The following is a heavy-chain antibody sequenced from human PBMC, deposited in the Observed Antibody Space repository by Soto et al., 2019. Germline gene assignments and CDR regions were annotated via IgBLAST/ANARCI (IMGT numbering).Heavy chain of an antibody. CDR1: GYTFTSYG. CDR2: ISGYNANT. V-gene: IGHV1-18*01. CDR3: ARERGPQYSGFSCYSRGNFDY. Sequence: QVQLVQSGAEVKKPGASVKVSCKASGYTFTSYGISWVRQAPGQGLEWMGWISGYNANTNYAQKVQGRVTMTTDTSTGTAYMELRSLRSDDTAVYYCARERGPQYSGFSCYSRGNFDYWGQGSLVTVSS. J-gene: IGHJ4*02. D-gene: IGHD2-15*01.